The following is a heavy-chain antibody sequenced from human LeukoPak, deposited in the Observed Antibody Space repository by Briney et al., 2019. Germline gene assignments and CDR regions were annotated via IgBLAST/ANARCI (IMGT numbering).Heavy chain of an antibody. CDR1: GESFSGYH. J-gene: IGHJ4*02. Sequence: SETLSLTCAVYGESFSGYHWSWIRQPPGKGLEWIGEIDHTGNTSNNPSLKSRVTISVDTSKNQFSLRLSSVTAADTAVYYCARTQYYFDYWGQGTLVTVSS. CDR3: ARTQYYFDY. V-gene: IGHV4-34*01. CDR2: IDHTGNT. D-gene: IGHD4-11*01.